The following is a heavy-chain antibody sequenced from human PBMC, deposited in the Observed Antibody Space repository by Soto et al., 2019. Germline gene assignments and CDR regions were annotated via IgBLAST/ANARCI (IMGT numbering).Heavy chain of an antibody. J-gene: IGHJ4*02. CDR2: IDYNGVT. D-gene: IGHD2-2*01. CDR1: GASISSRDYY. CDR3: GRVMIGTSRHTDSDY. Sequence: SETLSLTCSVSGASISSRDYYWGWIRQTPGKGLEWIGNIDYNGVTYYNPSLKSRVTVSKDTSKNQFSLKVASVTAADTAIYYCGRVMIGTSRHTDSDYWGQGTQVAV. V-gene: IGHV4-39*01.